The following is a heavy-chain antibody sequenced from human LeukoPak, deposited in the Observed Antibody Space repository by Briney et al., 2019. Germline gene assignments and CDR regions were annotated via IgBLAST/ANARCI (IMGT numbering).Heavy chain of an antibody. CDR1: GFNFDIFA. V-gene: IGHV3-23*01. CDR3: ARPRRPLEY. Sequence: GGSLRLSCAASGFNFDIFAMTWVRQAPGKGLEWVSAIGSSGSTYYAESVKGRFTISRDNSKSTLYLEMNSLRDDDTAIYYCARPRRPLEYWGQGTLVIVSS. CDR2: IGSSGST. J-gene: IGHJ4*02. D-gene: IGHD6-25*01.